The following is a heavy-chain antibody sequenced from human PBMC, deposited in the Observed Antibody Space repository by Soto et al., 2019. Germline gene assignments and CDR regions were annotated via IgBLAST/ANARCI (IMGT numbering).Heavy chain of an antibody. V-gene: IGHV4-59*01. CDR2: IYYSGST. CDR1: GGSISSYY. D-gene: IGHD4-4*01. J-gene: IGHJ4*02. CDR3: ARVQRSYSNTFDY. Sequence: QVQLQESGPGLVKPSETLSLTCTVSGGSISSYYWSWIRQPPGKGLEWIGYIYYSGSTNYNPSLKSRVTISVDTSKNQFSLKLSSVTAADTAVYYCARVQRSYSNTFDYWGQGTLVTVSS.